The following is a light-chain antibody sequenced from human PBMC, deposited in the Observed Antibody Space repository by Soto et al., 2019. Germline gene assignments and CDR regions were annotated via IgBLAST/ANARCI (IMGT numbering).Light chain of an antibody. Sequence: QSVLTQPPSASGSPGQSVTISCTGTSTDVGEYNYVSWYQHHPGKAPKLLIYEVFRRPSGVPDRFSGSKSGNTASLTVSGLQAEDEADYYCSSYTSSSTLVVFGGGTKLTVL. CDR3: SSYTSSSTLVV. CDR1: STDVGEYNY. CDR2: EVF. V-gene: IGLV2-8*01. J-gene: IGLJ2*01.